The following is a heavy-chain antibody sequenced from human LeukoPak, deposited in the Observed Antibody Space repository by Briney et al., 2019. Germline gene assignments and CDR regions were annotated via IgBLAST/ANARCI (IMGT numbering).Heavy chain of an antibody. Sequence: SETLSLTCAVYGGSFSGYYWGWIRQPPGKGLEWIGSIYHSGSTYYNPSLKSRVTISVDTSKNQFSLKLSSVTAADTAVYYCARDGVFRFEVGDVYYYYMDVWGKGTTVIISS. V-gene: IGHV4-38-2*02. CDR2: IYHSGST. D-gene: IGHD2-21*02. CDR3: ARDGVFRFEVGDVYYYYMDV. CDR1: GGSFSGYY. J-gene: IGHJ6*03.